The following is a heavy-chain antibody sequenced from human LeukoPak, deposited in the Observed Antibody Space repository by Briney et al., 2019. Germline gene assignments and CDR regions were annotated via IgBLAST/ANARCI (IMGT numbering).Heavy chain of an antibody. CDR3: ARLSRAVLTYGMDV. Sequence: AGESLKISCKGSVYSYTSYWITWVRQMPGKGLEWMGIIYPGDSDTRYSPSFQGQVTISADKSISTAYLQWSSLKASDTAMYYCARLSRAVLTYGMDVWGKGTTVTVSS. D-gene: IGHD6-19*01. CDR1: VYSYTSYW. V-gene: IGHV5-51*01. CDR2: IYPGDSDT. J-gene: IGHJ6*04.